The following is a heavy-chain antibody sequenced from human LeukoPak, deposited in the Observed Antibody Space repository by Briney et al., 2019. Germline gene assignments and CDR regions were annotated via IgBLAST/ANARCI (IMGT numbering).Heavy chain of an antibody. CDR1: GYTFTGHY. V-gene: IGHV1-46*01. CDR2: INPSGSST. Sequence: ASVKVSCKASGYTFTGHYMHWVRQAPGQGLEWMGLINPSGSSTIYAQKFQGRVTMTRDMSTSTDYMELSSLRSDDTAVYYCARGVRGFDYWGQGTLVTVSS. J-gene: IGHJ4*02. CDR3: ARGVRGFDY.